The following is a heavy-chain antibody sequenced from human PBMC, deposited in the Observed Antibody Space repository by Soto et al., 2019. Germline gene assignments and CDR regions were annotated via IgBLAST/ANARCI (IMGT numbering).Heavy chain of an antibody. D-gene: IGHD3-3*01. J-gene: IGHJ6*02. CDR1: GGSISSSNW. Sequence: QVQLQESGPGLVKPSGTLSLTCAVSGGSISSSNWWSWVRQPPGKGLEWIGEIYHSGSTNYNPSLKSRVTISVDKSKNQFSLKLSSVTAADTAVYYCAKTYYDFWSGFGALAYGMDVWDQGTTVTVSS. V-gene: IGHV4-4*02. CDR2: IYHSGST. CDR3: AKTYYDFWSGFGALAYGMDV.